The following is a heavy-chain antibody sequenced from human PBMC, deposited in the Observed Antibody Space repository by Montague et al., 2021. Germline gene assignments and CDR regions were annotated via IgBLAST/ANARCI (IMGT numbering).Heavy chain of an antibody. J-gene: IGHJ4*02. CDR3: ARRGGYCSGGRCDTFDD. CDR1: GGSISSGGFY. V-gene: IGHV4-31*03. Sequence: TLSLTCSVSGGSISSGGFYWSGSRPHPGKGPEWIGSIYDSGITNYNPSLKSRRTLSRDTSKNQVSLRLTSVTAAETAVYYCARRGGYCSGGRCDTFDDWGQGTLVTVSS. CDR2: IYDSGIT. D-gene: IGHD2-15*01.